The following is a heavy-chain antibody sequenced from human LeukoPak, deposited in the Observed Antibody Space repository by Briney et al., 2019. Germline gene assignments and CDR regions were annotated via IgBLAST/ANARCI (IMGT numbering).Heavy chain of an antibody. CDR3: ARDKGAWGILNYYYYYMDV. CDR2: IYTSGST. D-gene: IGHD2/OR15-2a*01. V-gene: IGHV4-61*02. Sequence: SQTLSLTCTVSGGSISSGSYDWSWIRQPAGKGLEWIGRIYTSGSTNYNPSLKSRGTISVDTSKNQFSLKLSSVTAAATAVYYCARDKGAWGILNYYYYYMDVWGKGTTVTVSS. CDR1: GGSISSGSYD. J-gene: IGHJ6*03.